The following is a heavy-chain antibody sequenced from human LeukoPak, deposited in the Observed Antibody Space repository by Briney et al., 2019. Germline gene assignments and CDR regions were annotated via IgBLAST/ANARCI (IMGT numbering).Heavy chain of an antibody. D-gene: IGHD2-21*01. Sequence: ASVKVSCKASGYTLTGYYMHWVRQAPGQGLEWMGWMNPNSGGTKYAQKFQGRVTMTRDTSTSTVYMELSSLRSEDTAVYYCACVVRGAFDIWGQGTLVTVSS. CDR2: MNPNSGGT. CDR3: ACVVRGAFDI. J-gene: IGHJ3*02. CDR1: GYTLTGYY. V-gene: IGHV1-2*02.